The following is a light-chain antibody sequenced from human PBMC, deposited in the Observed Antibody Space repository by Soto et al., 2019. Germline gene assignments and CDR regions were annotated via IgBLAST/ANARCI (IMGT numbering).Light chain of an antibody. CDR2: KAS. Sequence: DIQMTQSPSTLSASVGDRVTITCRASQSVGSWLAWYQQKPGKAPKLLIYKASRLESGVPSRFSGSESGTEITLTISNLQPDDFATYYCQQYHKFLTFVQGTKEELK. CDR1: QSVGSW. V-gene: IGKV1-5*03. CDR3: QQYHKFLT. J-gene: IGKJ1*01.